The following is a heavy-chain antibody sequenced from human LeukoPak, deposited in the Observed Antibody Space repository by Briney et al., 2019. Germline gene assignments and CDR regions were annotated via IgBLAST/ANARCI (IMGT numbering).Heavy chain of an antibody. D-gene: IGHD3-22*01. V-gene: IGHV1-69-2*01. CDR1: GYTFTDYY. Sequence: ASVKLSCKVSGYTFTDYYMHWVRQAPGKGLEWMGLVDPEDGETIYAEKFQGRVTITADTSTDTAYMELSSLRSEDTAVYYCATNIYYYDSSGYFDYWGQGTLVTVSS. J-gene: IGHJ4*02. CDR2: VDPEDGET. CDR3: ATNIYYYDSSGYFDY.